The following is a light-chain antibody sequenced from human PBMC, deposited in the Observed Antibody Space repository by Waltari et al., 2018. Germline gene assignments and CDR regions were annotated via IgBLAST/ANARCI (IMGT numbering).Light chain of an antibody. CDR1: QSVSTY. CDR2: EAS. CDR3: QHRSTWPLT. J-gene: IGKJ4*01. V-gene: IGKV3-11*01. Sequence: EIVLTQSPVTLSLSPGERATLSFRASQSVSTYLAWYQQKPGQAPRLLIYEASNRATGIPARFSGSGSGTDFTLTISALEPEDFAVYYCQHRSTWPLTFGGGTRVEIK.